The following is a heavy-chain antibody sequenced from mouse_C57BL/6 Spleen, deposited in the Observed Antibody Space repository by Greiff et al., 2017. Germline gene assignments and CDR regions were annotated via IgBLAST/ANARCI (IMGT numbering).Heavy chain of an antibody. D-gene: IGHD1-1*01. CDR2: INPSTGGT. J-gene: IGHJ4*01. Sequence: EVQLQQSGPELVKPGASVKISCKASGYSFTGYYMNWVKQSPETSLEWIGEINPSTGGTTYNQKFKAKATLTVDKSSSTAYMQLKSLTSEDSAVYYCARTTPTTVVAKDYYAMDYWGQGTSVTVSS. CDR3: ARTTPTTVVAKDYYAMDY. CDR1: GYSFTGYY. V-gene: IGHV1-42*01.